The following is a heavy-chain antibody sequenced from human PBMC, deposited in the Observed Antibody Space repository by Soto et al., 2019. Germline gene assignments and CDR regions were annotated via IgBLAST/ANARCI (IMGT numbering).Heavy chain of an antibody. D-gene: IGHD3-16*02. Sequence: SVKVSFKACGGTFSRYAISWVRQAPGQGLEWMGGIIPIFGTANYAQKFQGRVTITADKSTSTAYMELSSLRSEDTAVYYCASYVWGSYRYAPFDYWGQGTLVTVSS. J-gene: IGHJ4*02. CDR3: ASYVWGSYRYAPFDY. CDR2: IIPIFGTA. CDR1: GGTFSRYA. V-gene: IGHV1-69*06.